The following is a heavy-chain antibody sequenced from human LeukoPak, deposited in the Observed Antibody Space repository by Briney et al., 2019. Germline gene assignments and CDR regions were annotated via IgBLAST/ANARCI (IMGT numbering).Heavy chain of an antibody. CDR1: GGSISSYY. Sequence: PSETLSLTCTVSGGSISSYYWSWIRQPPGKGLEWIGYIYYSGSTNYNPSLKSRVTISVDTSKNQFSLKLSSVTAADTAVYYCARDLIDMVTPYYYYYYGMDVWGQGTTVTVSS. CDR2: IYYSGST. V-gene: IGHV4-59*01. J-gene: IGHJ6*02. D-gene: IGHD4-23*01. CDR3: ARDLIDMVTPYYYYYYGMDV.